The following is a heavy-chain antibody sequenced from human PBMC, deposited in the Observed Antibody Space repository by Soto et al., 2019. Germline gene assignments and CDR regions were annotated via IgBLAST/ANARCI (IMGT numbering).Heavy chain of an antibody. D-gene: IGHD3-9*01. J-gene: IGHJ3*02. V-gene: IGHV3-48*01. CDR3: ARGGLANDAFDI. CDR1: GFTFTSYS. CDR2: ISSSSSTI. Sequence: GGSLRLSCAASGFTFTSYSMNWVRQAPGKGLEWVSYISSSSSTIYYADSVKGRFTVSRDNAKNSLYLQMNSLRAEDTAVYYCARGGLANDAFDIWGQGTMVTVSS.